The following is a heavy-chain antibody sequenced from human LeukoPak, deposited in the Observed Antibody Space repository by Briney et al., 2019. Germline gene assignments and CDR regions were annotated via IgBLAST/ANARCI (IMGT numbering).Heavy chain of an antibody. J-gene: IGHJ4*02. V-gene: IGHV4-34*01. CDR2: INHSGST. D-gene: IGHD2/OR15-2a*01. Sequence: PSETLSLTCAVYGGSFTDYYWNWIRQPPGKGLEWIGEINHSGSTNYNPSLRSRVTVSVGTSKNQFSLKLSSVTAADTAVYYCAGHHPRNTVDFWGQGTLVTVSS. CDR1: GGSFTDYY. CDR3: AGHHPRNTVDF.